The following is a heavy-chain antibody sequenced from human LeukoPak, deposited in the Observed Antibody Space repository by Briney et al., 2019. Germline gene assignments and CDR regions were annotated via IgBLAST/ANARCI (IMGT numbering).Heavy chain of an antibody. Sequence: GGSLRLSCAASGFTFSSYAMSWVRQAPGKGLEWVSAISGSGGSTYYADSVKGRFTNSRDNSKNTLYLQMNSLRAEDTAVYYCAKEDIVVVPAASYYYYYGMDVWGQGTTVTVSS. V-gene: IGHV3-23*01. D-gene: IGHD2-2*01. CDR2: ISGSGGST. CDR1: GFTFSSYA. CDR3: AKEDIVVVPAASYYYYYGMDV. J-gene: IGHJ6*02.